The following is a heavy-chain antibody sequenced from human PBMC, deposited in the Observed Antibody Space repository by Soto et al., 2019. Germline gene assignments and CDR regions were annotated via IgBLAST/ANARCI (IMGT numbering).Heavy chain of an antibody. CDR2: IFSNDEK. J-gene: IGHJ3*02. CDR1: GFSLSNARMG. Sequence: QVTLKESGPVLVKPTETLTLTCTVSGFSLSNARMGVSWIRQPPGKALEWLAHIFSNDEKSYSTSLKSRLTISKDTSKSQVVLTMTNMDPVDTATYYCARPAAGVGYCSGGSCYGAFDIWGQGTMVTVSS. D-gene: IGHD2-15*01. CDR3: ARPAAGVGYCSGGSCYGAFDI. V-gene: IGHV2-26*01.